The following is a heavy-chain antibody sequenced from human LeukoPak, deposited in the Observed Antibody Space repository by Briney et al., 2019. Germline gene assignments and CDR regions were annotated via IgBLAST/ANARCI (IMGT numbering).Heavy chain of an antibody. D-gene: IGHD6-19*01. Sequence: GGSLRLSCVASGFTFSSYWMHWVRQAPGKGLVWVSRISSDGSSTTYADSVKGRFTISRDNAKNTLYLQMNSLRAEDTAVYHCARGWIGGRGEVIAVAESRVRVAGDYYYGMDVWGQGTTVTVSS. CDR2: ISSDGSST. V-gene: IGHV3-74*01. CDR3: ARGWIGGRGEVIAVAESRVRVAGDYYYGMDV. J-gene: IGHJ6*02. CDR1: GFTFSSYW.